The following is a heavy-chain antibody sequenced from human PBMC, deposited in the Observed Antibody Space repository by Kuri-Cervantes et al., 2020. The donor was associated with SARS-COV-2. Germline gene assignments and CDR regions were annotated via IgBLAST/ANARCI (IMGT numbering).Heavy chain of an antibody. CDR3: ARDIPTYYYDS. V-gene: IGHV4-61*02. J-gene: IGHJ4*02. CDR2: IYTSGRT. Sequence: LRLSCTVSGGPISGGSYYWSWIRQPAGKGLEWIVRIYTSGRTNYNPSLKKRVTISVDTSKNQFSLKLSSVTAADTAVYYCARDIPTYYYDSWGQGTQVTVSS. CDR1: GGPISGGSYY. D-gene: IGHD3-22*01.